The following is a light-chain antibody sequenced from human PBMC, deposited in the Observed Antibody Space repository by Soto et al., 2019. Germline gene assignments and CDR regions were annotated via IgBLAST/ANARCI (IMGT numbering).Light chain of an antibody. J-gene: IGKJ2*01. V-gene: IGKV3-15*01. CDR1: QSVTIS. Sequence: EIVMTQSPATLSVSPGERATLSCRASQSVTISLAWYQQKPGQAPTLLIYGASTRATGIPVRFSGSGSGTEFTLTISSLQSEECAVYYCQQYNDWPRTFGQGTKLEIK. CDR3: QQYNDWPRT. CDR2: GAS.